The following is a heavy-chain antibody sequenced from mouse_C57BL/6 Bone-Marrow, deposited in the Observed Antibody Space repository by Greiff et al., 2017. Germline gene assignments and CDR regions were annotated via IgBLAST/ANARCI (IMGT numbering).Heavy chain of an antibody. J-gene: IGHJ3*01. CDR1: GFNIKDDY. Sequence: DVKLVESGAELVRPGASVKLSCTASGFNIKDDYMHWVKQRPEQGLEWIGWIDPENGDTEYASKFQGKATITVDTSSNTAYLQLSSLTSEDTAVYYCTSIAYWGQGTLVTVSA. CDR2: IDPENGDT. V-gene: IGHV14-4*01. CDR3: TSIAY.